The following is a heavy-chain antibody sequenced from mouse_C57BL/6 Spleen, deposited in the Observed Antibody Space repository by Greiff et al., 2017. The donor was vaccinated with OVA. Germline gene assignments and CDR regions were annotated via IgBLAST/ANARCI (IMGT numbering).Heavy chain of an antibody. CDR3: AREEGLLLVFGFDV. D-gene: IGHD1-1*01. J-gene: IGHJ1*03. Sequence: EVQLVESGPGLVKPSQSLSLTCSVTGYSITSGYYWNWIRQFPGNKLEWMGYISYDGSNNYNPSLKNRISITRDTSKNQFFLKLNSVTTEDTATYYCAREEGLLLVFGFDVWGTGTTVTVSS. V-gene: IGHV3-6*01. CDR2: ISYDGSN. CDR1: GYSITSGYY.